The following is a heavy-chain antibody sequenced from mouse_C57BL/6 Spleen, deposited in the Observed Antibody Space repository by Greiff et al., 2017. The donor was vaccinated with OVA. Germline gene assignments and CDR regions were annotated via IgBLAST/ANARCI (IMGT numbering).Heavy chain of an antibody. Sequence: VQLQQSGTVLARPGASVKMSCKTSGYTFTSYWMHWVKQRPGQGLEWIGAIYPGNSDTSYNQKFKGKAKLTAVTSASTAYMELSSLTNEDSAVYYCTRYYGSSLLYWYFDVWGTGTTVTVSS. CDR1: GYTFTSYW. V-gene: IGHV1-5*01. J-gene: IGHJ1*03. D-gene: IGHD1-1*01. CDR3: TRYYGSSLLYWYFDV. CDR2: IYPGNSDT.